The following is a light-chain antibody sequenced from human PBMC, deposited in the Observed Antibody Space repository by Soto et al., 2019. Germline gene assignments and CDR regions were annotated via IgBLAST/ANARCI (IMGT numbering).Light chain of an antibody. CDR3: HHYNSWPYT. V-gene: IGKV3-15*01. Sequence: EIVLTQSPGTLSLSPGERATLSCRASQSVSSNLAWYQQKPGQAPRLLIYDASTRAPGFPARFSGSGSGTEFTLTISSLQSEDFAVYYCHHYNSWPYTLGQGTKVDIK. CDR2: DAS. CDR1: QSVSSN. J-gene: IGKJ2*01.